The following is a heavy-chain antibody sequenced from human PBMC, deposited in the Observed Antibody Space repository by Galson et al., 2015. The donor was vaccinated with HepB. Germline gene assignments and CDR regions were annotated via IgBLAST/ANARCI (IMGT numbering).Heavy chain of an antibody. V-gene: IGHV3-7*03. CDR3: ARDCSSTSCSFDY. CDR1: GFTFSSYW. D-gene: IGHD2-2*01. CDR2: IKQDGSEK. Sequence: SLRLSCAASGFTFSSYWMSWVRQAPGKGLEWVANIKQDGSEKYYVDSVKGRFTISRDNAKNSLYLQMNSLRAEDTAVYYCARDCSSTSCSFDYWGQGTLVTVSS. J-gene: IGHJ4*02.